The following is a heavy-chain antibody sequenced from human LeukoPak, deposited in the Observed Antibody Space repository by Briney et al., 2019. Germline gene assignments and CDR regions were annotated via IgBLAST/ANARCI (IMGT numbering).Heavy chain of an antibody. J-gene: IGHJ4*02. V-gene: IGHV3-23*01. D-gene: IGHD1-20*01. Sequence: PGGSLRLSCAASGFTLSSYAMSWVRQAPGKGLEWVSAISDSSGSTYYADSVKGRFTVSRDNSKDTLYLQMNSLRAEDTAVYFCAGGAQPHNWNYVDYWGQGTLVTVSS. CDR2: ISDSSGST. CDR3: AGGAQPHNWNYVDY. CDR1: GFTLSSYA.